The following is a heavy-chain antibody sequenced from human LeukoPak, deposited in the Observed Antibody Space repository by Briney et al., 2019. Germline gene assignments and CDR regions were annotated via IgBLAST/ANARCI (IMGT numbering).Heavy chain of an antibody. D-gene: IGHD3-10*01. J-gene: IGHJ4*02. CDR2: ISAYNGNT. CDR3: ARDAAGTMVRGVIRGFDY. Sequence: GASVKVSCKASGYTFTSYGISWVRQAPGQGLEWMGWISAYNGNTNYAQKLQGRVTMTTDTSTSTAYMELSSLRSEDTAVYYCARDAAGTMVRGVIRGFDYWGQGTLVTVSS. CDR1: GYTFTSYG. V-gene: IGHV1-18*01.